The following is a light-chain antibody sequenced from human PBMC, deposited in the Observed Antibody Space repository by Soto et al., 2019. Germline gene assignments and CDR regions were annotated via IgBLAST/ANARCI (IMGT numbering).Light chain of an antibody. CDR3: QQYDSSYT. Sequence: EIVLTQSPGTVFSSPGERVTLSCRASQTIANNFLAWYQHRPGQAPRVVVYGASSRATGIPDRFSGSGSGTEFTLTISRLEPEDFAVYYCQQYDSSYTFGQGTKLE. J-gene: IGKJ2*01. V-gene: IGKV3-20*01. CDR1: QTIANNF. CDR2: GAS.